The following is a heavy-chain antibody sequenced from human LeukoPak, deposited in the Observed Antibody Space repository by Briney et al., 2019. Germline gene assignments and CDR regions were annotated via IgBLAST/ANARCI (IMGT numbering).Heavy chain of an antibody. Sequence: GGSLRLSCAASGFTFSSYGMHWVRQAPGKGLEWVAVISYDGSNKYYADSVKGRFTISRDNSKNTLYLQMNSLRAEDTAVYYCSATHMEVLLSRSLDYWGRGTLVTVSS. J-gene: IGHJ4*02. CDR3: SATHMEVLLSRSLDY. CDR2: ISYDGSNK. V-gene: IGHV3-30*03. D-gene: IGHD1-7*01. CDR1: GFTFSSYG.